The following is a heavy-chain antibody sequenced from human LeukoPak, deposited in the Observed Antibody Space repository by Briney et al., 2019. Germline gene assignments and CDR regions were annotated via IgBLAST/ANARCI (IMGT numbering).Heavy chain of an antibody. V-gene: IGHV3-48*01. CDR3: AGAYNYAYVWNAFDI. Sequence: GGSLRLSCAASGFSFGYYNMNWVRQAPGEGLEWISSISGSSSTIYYADSVKGRFTISRDNAKKSLYLQMNSLRAEDTAVYYCAGAYNYAYVWNAFDIWGQGTKLTVSS. D-gene: IGHD5-18*01. CDR2: ISGSSSTI. J-gene: IGHJ3*02. CDR1: GFSFGYYN.